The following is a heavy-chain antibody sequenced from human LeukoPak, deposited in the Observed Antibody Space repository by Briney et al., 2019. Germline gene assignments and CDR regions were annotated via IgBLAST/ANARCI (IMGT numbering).Heavy chain of an antibody. V-gene: IGHV7-4-1*02. CDR1: GYTFTDYA. CDR2: INTNTGNP. CDR3: ARDRITVAGSSAY. Sequence: GASVKVSCKASGYTFTDYAMNWVRQAPGQGLEWMGWINTNTGNPTDAQACTGRFVFSLDTSVNTAYLHIISLKTEDTAVYYCARDRITVAGSSAYWGQGTLVTVSS. D-gene: IGHD6-19*01. J-gene: IGHJ4*02.